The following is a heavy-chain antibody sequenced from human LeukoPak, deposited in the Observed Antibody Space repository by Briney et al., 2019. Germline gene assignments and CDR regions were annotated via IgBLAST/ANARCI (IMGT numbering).Heavy chain of an antibody. CDR3: ARAAYGDYRYYYFYLDV. Sequence: PSETLSLTCTVSGGSINSYYWSWIQQPAGKGLEWIGRIYTSGSSNYNPSLKSRVTMSVDTSKNQFSLRLPSVTAADTAVYYCARAAYGDYRYYYFYLDVWGKGTTVTVSS. CDR1: GGSINSYY. D-gene: IGHD4-17*01. V-gene: IGHV4-4*07. J-gene: IGHJ6*03. CDR2: IYTSGSS.